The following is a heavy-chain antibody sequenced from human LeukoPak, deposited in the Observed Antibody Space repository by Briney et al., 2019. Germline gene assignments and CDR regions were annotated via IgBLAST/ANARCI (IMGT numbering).Heavy chain of an antibody. J-gene: IGHJ3*02. CDR3: ARDQSVRLLQTSSTYFKHVFAI. Sequence: GAAVKVSCKASVYTFTSYGISWVRQAPGQGLEWMGWIRIDNGNTNYAQKVQGRVTMTTDTSTSTAYMELRILRFDDTAVYYCARDQSVRLLQTSSTYFKHVFAIWGEGSMVTVST. V-gene: IGHV1-18*01. CDR2: IRIDNGNT. D-gene: IGHD6-13*01. CDR1: VYTFTSYG.